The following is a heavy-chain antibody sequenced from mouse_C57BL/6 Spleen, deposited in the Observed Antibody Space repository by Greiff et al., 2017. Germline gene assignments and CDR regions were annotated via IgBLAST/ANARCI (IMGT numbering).Heavy chain of an antibody. CDR3: TRDYYYGSSYYFDY. J-gene: IGHJ2*01. CDR2: ISSGGDYI. D-gene: IGHD1-1*01. V-gene: IGHV5-9-1*02. Sequence: DVKLQESGEGLVKPGGSLKLSCAASGFTFSSYAMSWVRQTPEKRLEWVAYISSGGDYIYYADTVKGRFTISRDNARNTLYLQMSSLKSEDTAMYYCTRDYYYGSSYYFDYWGQGTTLTVSS. CDR1: GFTFSSYA.